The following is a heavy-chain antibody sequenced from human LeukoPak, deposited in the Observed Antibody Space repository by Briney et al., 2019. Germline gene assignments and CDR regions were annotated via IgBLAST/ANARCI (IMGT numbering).Heavy chain of an antibody. V-gene: IGHV1-2*06. CDR1: GYTFTGYY. D-gene: IGHD3-3*01. CDR3: ARGDSYYDFWSGYYY. Sequence: ASVKVSCKASGYTFTGYYMHWVRQAPGQGLEWMGRINPNSGGTNYAQKFQGRVTMTRDTSTSTAYMELSRLRSDDTAVYYCARGDSYYDFWSGYYYWGQGTLVTVSS. CDR2: INPNSGGT. J-gene: IGHJ4*02.